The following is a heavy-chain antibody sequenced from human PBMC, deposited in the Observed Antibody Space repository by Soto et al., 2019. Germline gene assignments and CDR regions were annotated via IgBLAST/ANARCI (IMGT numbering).Heavy chain of an antibody. Sequence: ASVKVSCKASGYTFTGYYMHWVRQAPGQGLEWMGWINPNSGGTNYAQKFQGWVTMTRDTSISTAYMELSRLGSDDTAVYYCARGLPVFGSSWPSDFDYWGQGTLVTVSS. D-gene: IGHD6-13*01. CDR3: ARGLPVFGSSWPSDFDY. V-gene: IGHV1-2*04. J-gene: IGHJ4*02. CDR1: GYTFTGYY. CDR2: INPNSGGT.